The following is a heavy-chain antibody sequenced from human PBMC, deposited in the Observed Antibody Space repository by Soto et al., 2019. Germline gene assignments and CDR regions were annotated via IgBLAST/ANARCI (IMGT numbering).Heavy chain of an antibody. D-gene: IGHD4-17*01. J-gene: IGHJ4*02. CDR2: ISVSGGAT. V-gene: IGHV3-23*01. CDR3: ASVRAVTTDY. Sequence: GGSLRLSCAASGFTFADYAMIWVRQAPGKGLEWVSSISVSGGATYYADSVKGRFTISRDDSKSTLFLQMNSLRAEDTAVYYCASVRAVTTDYWGQGTLVTVSS. CDR1: GFTFADYA.